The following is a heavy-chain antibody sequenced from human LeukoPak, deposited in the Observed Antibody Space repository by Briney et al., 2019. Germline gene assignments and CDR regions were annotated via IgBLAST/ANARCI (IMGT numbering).Heavy chain of an antibody. Sequence: SETLSLTCTVSGGSISSGSYYWSWIRQPAGKGLEWIGRIYTSGSTNYNPSLKSRVTIPVDTSKNQFSLKLSSVTAADTAVYYCAGGPGVRERGREEVWSGYSYYYYYYMDVWGKGTTVTVSS. D-gene: IGHD3-3*01. CDR3: AGGPGVRERGREEVWSGYSYYYYYYMDV. CDR1: GGSISSGSYY. V-gene: IGHV4-61*02. CDR2: IYTSGST. J-gene: IGHJ6*03.